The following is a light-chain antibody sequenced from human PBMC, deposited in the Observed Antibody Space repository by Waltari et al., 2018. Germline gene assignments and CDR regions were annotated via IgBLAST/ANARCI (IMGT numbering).Light chain of an antibody. CDR1: QSVARY. CDR2: DAS. J-gene: IGKJ1*01. V-gene: IGKV3-11*01. Sequence: EIVLTQSPTTMSLSPGERATLSCRASQSVARYLAWFQQKPGQAPRLLIYDASTRATGIPARFSGGGSGTDFTLTISSLEPEDFAVYYCQQRSNWPRTFGQGTKVEIK. CDR3: QQRSNWPRT.